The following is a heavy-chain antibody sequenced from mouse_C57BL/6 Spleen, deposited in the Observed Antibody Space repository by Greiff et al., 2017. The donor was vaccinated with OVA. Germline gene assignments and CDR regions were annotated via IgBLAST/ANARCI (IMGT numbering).Heavy chain of an antibody. V-gene: IGHV2-2*01. CDR1: GFSLTSYG. CDR3: ARNSIYDGYSYYFDY. Sequence: QVQLQQSGPGLVQPSQSLSITCTVSGFSLTSYGVHWVRQSPGKGLEWLGVIWSGGSTDYNAAFISRLSISKDNSKSQVFFKMNSLQADDTAIYYCARNSIYDGYSYYFDYWGQGTTLTVSS. CDR2: IWSGGST. J-gene: IGHJ2*01. D-gene: IGHD2-3*01.